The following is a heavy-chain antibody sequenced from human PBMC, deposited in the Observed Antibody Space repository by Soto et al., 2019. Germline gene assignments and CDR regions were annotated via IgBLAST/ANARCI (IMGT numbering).Heavy chain of an antibody. J-gene: IGHJ4*02. D-gene: IGHD1-26*01. Sequence: QITLKESGPTLVKPTQTLTLTCTVSGFSLMTNGLGVGWFRQPPGKALEWLALNYRDDDKRYRPALRSRVTNTKDSSKTQVGFTMTNMDPVDTSTYYGAHDAPSCPHWETFNCWCQGSLVTVS. V-gene: IGHV2-5*02. CDR3: AHDAPSCPHWETFNC. CDR2: NYRDDDK. CDR1: GFSLMTNGLG.